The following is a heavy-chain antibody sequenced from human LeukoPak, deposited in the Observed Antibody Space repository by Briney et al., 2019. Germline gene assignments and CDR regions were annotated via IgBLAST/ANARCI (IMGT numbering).Heavy chain of an antibody. Sequence: ASVKVSCKASGYTFTSYDINWVRQATGQGLEWMGWMDPNSGNTGYAQKFQGRVTMTRDTSISTAYMELSSLRSEDTAVYYCARFSSSSWYYFDFWGQGTLVTVSA. V-gene: IGHV1-8*01. CDR2: MDPNSGNT. CDR1: GYTFTSYD. D-gene: IGHD6-13*01. CDR3: ARFSSSSWYYFDF. J-gene: IGHJ4*02.